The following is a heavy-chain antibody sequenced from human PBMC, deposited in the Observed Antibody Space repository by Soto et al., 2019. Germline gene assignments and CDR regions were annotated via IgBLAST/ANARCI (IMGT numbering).Heavy chain of an antibody. Sequence: QVQLQESGPGLVKPSQTLSLTCTVSGGSISSGGYYWSWIRQHPGKGLEWIGYIYYSGSTYYNPSLKRRVTISVDTSKNQFSLKLSSVTAADTAVYYCAREVAATTRWFDPWGQGTLVTVSS. D-gene: IGHD2-15*01. CDR3: AREVAATTRWFDP. J-gene: IGHJ5*02. CDR1: GGSISSGGYY. CDR2: IYYSGST. V-gene: IGHV4-31*03.